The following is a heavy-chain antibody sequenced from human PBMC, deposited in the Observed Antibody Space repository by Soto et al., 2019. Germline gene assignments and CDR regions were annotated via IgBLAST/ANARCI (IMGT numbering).Heavy chain of an antibody. CDR2: VYESGYT. CDR3: VRALRNTAMVYTWFDP. CDR1: GASVSTGAYY. J-gene: IGHJ5*02. V-gene: IGHV4-31*03. Sequence: SETLSLTCTVSGASVSTGAYYWGWVRQRPGRGLEWIGYVYESGYTYYNMSLKSRLTISLDRSNNQFSLGLTSVTAADTAVYYCVRALRNTAMVYTWFDPWGQGPLVTVSS. D-gene: IGHD5-18*01.